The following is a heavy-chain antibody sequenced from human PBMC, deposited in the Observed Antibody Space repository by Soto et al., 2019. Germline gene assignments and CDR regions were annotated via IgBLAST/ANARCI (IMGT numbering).Heavy chain of an antibody. CDR3: ARGHYYGSGSAPRGMDV. CDR2: IYYSGST. Sequence: QVQLQESGPGLVKPSQTLSLTCTVSGGSISSGGYYWSWIRQHPGKGLEWIGYIYYSGSTYYNPSLKSRVTISVDTSKTQCALKLSSVTAADTAVYYCARGHYYGSGSAPRGMDVWGHGTTVTVSS. CDR1: GGSISSGGYY. V-gene: IGHV4-31*03. D-gene: IGHD3-10*01. J-gene: IGHJ6*02.